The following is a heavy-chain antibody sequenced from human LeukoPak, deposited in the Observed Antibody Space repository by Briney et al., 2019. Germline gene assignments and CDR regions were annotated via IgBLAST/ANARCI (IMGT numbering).Heavy chain of an antibody. J-gene: IGHJ4*02. CDR1: GYSFTSYW. D-gene: IGHD2-2*02. CDR3: ARSNGYCSSTSCYTSDY. Sequence: GESLKISCKGSGYSFTSYWIGWVRQMPGKGLEWMGIIYPGDSDTRYSPSFQGQVTISAHKSISTAYLQWSSLKASDTAMYYCARSNGYCSSTSCYTSDYWGQGTLVTVSS. CDR2: IYPGDSDT. V-gene: IGHV5-51*01.